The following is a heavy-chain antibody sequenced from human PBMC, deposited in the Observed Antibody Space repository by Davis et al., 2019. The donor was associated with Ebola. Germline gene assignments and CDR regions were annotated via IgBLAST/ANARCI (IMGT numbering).Heavy chain of an antibody. CDR1: GGTFSGYA. V-gene: IGHV1-69*13. J-gene: IGHJ6*02. CDR3: ARVRAPYYYYYGMDV. CDR2: IIPIFGTA. Sequence: AASVKVSCKASGGTFSGYAISWVRQAPGQGLEWMGGIIPIFGTANYAQKFQGRVTITADESTSTAYMELSSLRSEDTAVYYCARVRAPYYYYYGMDVWGQGTTVTVSS. D-gene: IGHD4/OR15-4a*01.